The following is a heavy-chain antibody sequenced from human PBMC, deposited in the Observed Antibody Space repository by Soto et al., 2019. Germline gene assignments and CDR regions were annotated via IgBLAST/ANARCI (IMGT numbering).Heavy chain of an antibody. D-gene: IGHD3-10*01. Sequence: VHLVESGGGVVQPGRSLRLSCAASGFTFQNYSMHWVRQAPGKGLEWVAVTSYDGGKNFYADSVKGRFTISRDNSKNTLYLQMNSLRAGDTAIYYCARVESSGAAKYFIDYWGLGTLVTVSS. CDR1: GFTFQNYS. CDR3: ARVESSGAAKYFIDY. J-gene: IGHJ4*02. CDR2: TSYDGGKN. V-gene: IGHV3-30*03.